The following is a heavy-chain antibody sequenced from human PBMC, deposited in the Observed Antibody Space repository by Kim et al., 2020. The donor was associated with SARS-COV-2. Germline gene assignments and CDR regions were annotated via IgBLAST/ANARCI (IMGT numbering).Heavy chain of an antibody. J-gene: IGHJ6*02. CDR1: GGSLGPYY. CDR2: IYSSGSI. V-gene: IGHV4-59*01. D-gene: IGHD3-10*01. CDR3: ATALRGGDYYGLDV. Sequence: SETLSLTCTVSGGSLGPYYGSWIRQSPVKGLEWIGYIYSSGSINYNPSLKSRVTISRDTSKNQFSLRLTSVTAADTAVYYCATALRGGDYYGLDVWGQGTTVTVSS.